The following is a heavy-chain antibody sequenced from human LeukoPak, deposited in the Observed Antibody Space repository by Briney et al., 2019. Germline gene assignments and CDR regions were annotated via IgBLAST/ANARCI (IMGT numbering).Heavy chain of an antibody. Sequence: GRSLRLSCAASGFTFSSYGMHWVRQAPGKGLEWVAVIWYDGSNKYYADSVKGRFTISRDNSKNTLYLQMNSLRAEDTAVYYCARAPLLYYYDSSGYLDYWGQGNLVTVSS. CDR3: ARAPLLYYYDSSGYLDY. V-gene: IGHV3-33*01. CDR1: GFTFSSYG. J-gene: IGHJ4*02. CDR2: IWYDGSNK. D-gene: IGHD3-22*01.